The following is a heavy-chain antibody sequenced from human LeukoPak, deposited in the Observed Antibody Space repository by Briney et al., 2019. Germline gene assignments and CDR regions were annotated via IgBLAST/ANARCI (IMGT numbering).Heavy chain of an antibody. CDR3: AAGPRWLALGWSDT. D-gene: IGHD6-19*01. Sequence: ASETLSLTCAVYGGSFSGYYWSWIRQPPRKGLEWIGEINHSGSTNYNPSLKSRVTISVDTSKHKFSLKLSSVTAADTAVYYCAAGPRWLALGWSDTSGHGKLLTASS. CDR1: GGSFSGYY. CDR2: INHSGST. V-gene: IGHV4-34*01. J-gene: IGHJ5*01.